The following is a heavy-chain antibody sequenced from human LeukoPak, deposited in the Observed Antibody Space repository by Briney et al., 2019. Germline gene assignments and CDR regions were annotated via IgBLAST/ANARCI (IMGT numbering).Heavy chain of an antibody. Sequence: SETLSLTCTVYGGSISSGGYYWSWIRQHPGKGLEWIGYIYYSGSTYYNPSLKSRVTISVDASKNQFSLKLSSVTAADTAVYYCARGRVVVLRFLEWSRGYYGMDVWGQGTTVTVSS. CDR2: IYYSGST. D-gene: IGHD3-3*01. V-gene: IGHV4-31*03. CDR3: ARGRVVVLRFLEWSRGYYGMDV. J-gene: IGHJ6*02. CDR1: GGSISSGGYY.